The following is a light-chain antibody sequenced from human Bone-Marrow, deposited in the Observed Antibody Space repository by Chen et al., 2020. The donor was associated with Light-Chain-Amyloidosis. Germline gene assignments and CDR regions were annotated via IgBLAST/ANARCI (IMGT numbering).Light chain of an antibody. J-gene: IGKJ1*01. CDR3: HQSSSLPWT. CDR2: FAS. Sequence: EIVLTQSPDFQSVTPKEIVTITFRASQNIGRTLHWYQQKPDQSPKLLIKFASQSFSGVPSRFSGNGSGKDFTLTINSLETEDAGTYYCHQSSSLPWTFGQGTKVEIK. CDR1: QNIGRT. V-gene: IGKV6-21*01.